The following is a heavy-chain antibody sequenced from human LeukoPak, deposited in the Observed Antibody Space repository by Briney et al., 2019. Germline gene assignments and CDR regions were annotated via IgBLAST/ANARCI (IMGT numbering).Heavy chain of an antibody. D-gene: IGHD6-19*01. V-gene: IGHV3-48*03. CDR2: ISGSGTNI. J-gene: IGHJ3*02. CDR3: AREAVPGGRGDTFDI. CDR1: GFTFSSFE. Sequence: GGSLRLSCAASGFTFSSFEMNWVRQAPGKGLEWVSYISGSGTNIYYADSVKGRFTISRDNAKNSLSLQMNSLRAEDTAIYYCAREAVPGGRGDTFDIRGQGTMVTVSS.